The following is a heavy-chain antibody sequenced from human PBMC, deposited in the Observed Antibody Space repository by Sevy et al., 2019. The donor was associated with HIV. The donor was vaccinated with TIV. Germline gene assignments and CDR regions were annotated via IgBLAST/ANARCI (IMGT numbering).Heavy chain of an antibody. Sequence: SETLSLTCAVSGGSISSGGYSWSWIRQPPGKGLEGIGYIYHSGSTYYNPSLKSRVTISVDRSKNQFSLKLSPVTAADTAVYYCARAPTLEWYFDYWGQGTLVTVSS. D-gene: IGHD2-15*01. CDR2: IYHSGST. J-gene: IGHJ4*02. CDR1: GGSISSGGYS. V-gene: IGHV4-30-2*01. CDR3: ARAPTLEWYFDY.